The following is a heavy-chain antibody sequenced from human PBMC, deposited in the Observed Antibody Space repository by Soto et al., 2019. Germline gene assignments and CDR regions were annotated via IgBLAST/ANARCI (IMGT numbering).Heavy chain of an antibody. CDR1: GFTFSSYG. J-gene: IGHJ3*02. CDR2: ISYDGSNK. Sequence: GGSLRLSCAASGFTFSSYGMHWVRQAPGKGLEWVAVISYDGSNKYYADSVKGRFTISRDNSKNTLYLQMNSLRAEDTAVYYCAKAASCCSGGSCYSVAFDIWGQGTMVTVSS. V-gene: IGHV3-30*18. D-gene: IGHD2-15*01. CDR3: AKAASCCSGGSCYSVAFDI.